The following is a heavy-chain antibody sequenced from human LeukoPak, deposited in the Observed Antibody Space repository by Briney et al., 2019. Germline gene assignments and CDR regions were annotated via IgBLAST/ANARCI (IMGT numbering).Heavy chain of an antibody. CDR1: GFTFSNYA. CDR3: AKITMVTTPNY. J-gene: IGHJ4*02. Sequence: PGGSLRLSCAASGFTFSNYAVSWVRQAPRKGLEWVSTVGGRSSGTYYADSVKGRFTISRDNSENTFYLQMNSLRVEDTAVYYCAKITMVTTPNYWGQGTLVTVSS. D-gene: IGHD4-17*01. CDR2: VGGRSSGT. V-gene: IGHV3-23*01.